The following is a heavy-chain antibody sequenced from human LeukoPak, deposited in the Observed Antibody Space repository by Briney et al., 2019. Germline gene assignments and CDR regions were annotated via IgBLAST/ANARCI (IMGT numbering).Heavy chain of an antibody. CDR3: ARDSGSFFVDF. D-gene: IGHD1-26*01. J-gene: IGHJ4*02. Sequence: GGSLRLSCAASGFTFSSYWMSWVRQAPGKGLEWVANIKPDGSQKYCVDSVKGRFTISRDNAKNSLYLQMNSLRAEDTAVYYCARDSGSFFVDFWGQGTLVTVSS. CDR1: GFTFSSYW. CDR2: IKPDGSQK. V-gene: IGHV3-7*01.